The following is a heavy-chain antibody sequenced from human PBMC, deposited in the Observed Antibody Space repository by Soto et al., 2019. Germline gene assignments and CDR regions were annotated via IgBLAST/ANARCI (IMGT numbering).Heavy chain of an antibody. D-gene: IGHD4-17*01. V-gene: IGHV3-30*18. CDR1: GFTFSSYG. J-gene: IGHJ5*02. CDR3: AKDRHFDYGDYIYPNWFDP. Sequence: QVQLVESGGGVVQPGRSLRLSCAASGFTFSSYGMHWVRQAPGKGLEWVAVISYDGSNKYYADSVKGRFTISRDNSKNTLYLQINSLRAEDTAVYYCAKDRHFDYGDYIYPNWFDPWGQGTLVTVSS. CDR2: ISYDGSNK.